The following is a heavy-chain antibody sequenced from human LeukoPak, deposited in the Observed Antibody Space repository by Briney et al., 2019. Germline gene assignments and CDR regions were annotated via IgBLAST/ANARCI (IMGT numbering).Heavy chain of an antibody. J-gene: IGHJ4*02. V-gene: IGHV3-15*01. D-gene: IGHD2-8*01. CDR2: IKSKKDRATT. Sequence: PGGSLRLSCAASGFSFYTAWMNWVRQTPGKGLEWVGRIKSKKDRATTAYAAPVKGRFTISRDDSKNTSFLQMDSLETEDTAVYYCTTGMAETWHDGYWGQGTLVTVSP. CDR1: GFSFYTAW. CDR3: TTGMAETWHDGY.